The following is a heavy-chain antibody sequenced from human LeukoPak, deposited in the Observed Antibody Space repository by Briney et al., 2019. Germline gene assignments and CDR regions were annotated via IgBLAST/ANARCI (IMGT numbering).Heavy chain of an antibody. CDR3: ASGLSYSSGWSLDY. CDR2: ISSSGSTI. J-gene: IGHJ4*02. Sequence: PGGSLRLSCAASGFTFSSYEMNWVRQAPGKGLEWVSYISSSGSTIYYADSVKGRFTIPRDNAKNSLYLQMNSLRAEDTAVYYCASGLSYSSGWSLDYWGQGTLVTVSS. D-gene: IGHD6-19*01. CDR1: GFTFSSYE. V-gene: IGHV3-48*03.